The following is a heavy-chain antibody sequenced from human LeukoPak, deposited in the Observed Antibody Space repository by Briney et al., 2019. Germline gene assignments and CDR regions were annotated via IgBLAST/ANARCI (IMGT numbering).Heavy chain of an antibody. V-gene: IGHV4-34*01. D-gene: IGHD3-22*01. J-gene: IGHJ5*02. Sequence: SETLSLTCAVYGGSFSGYYWSWIRQPPGKGLEWIGEINHSGSTNYNPSLKSRVTISVDTSKNQFSLKLSSVTAADTAVYYCARGFDSSGYYSGFQFDPWGQGTLVTVSS. CDR3: ARGFDSSGYYSGFQFDP. CDR2: INHSGST. CDR1: GGSFSGYY.